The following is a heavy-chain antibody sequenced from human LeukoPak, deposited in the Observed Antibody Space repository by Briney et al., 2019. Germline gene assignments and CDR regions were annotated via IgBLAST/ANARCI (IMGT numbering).Heavy chain of an antibody. J-gene: IGHJ4*02. Sequence: GASVKVSCKASGYTFTGYYMHWVRQAPGQGLERMGWINPNSGGTNYAQKFQGRVTMTRDTSISTAYMELSRLRSDDTAVYYCARPGSGYSYTIDYWGQGTLVTVSS. CDR1: GYTFTGYY. CDR3: ARPGSGYSYTIDY. CDR2: INPNSGGT. V-gene: IGHV1-2*02. D-gene: IGHD5-18*01.